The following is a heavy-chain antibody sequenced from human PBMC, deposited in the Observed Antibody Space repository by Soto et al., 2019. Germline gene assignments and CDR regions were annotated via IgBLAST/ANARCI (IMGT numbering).Heavy chain of an antibody. CDR1: GFTFSSYA. CDR3: AKDPYSSGWYYIDF. J-gene: IGHJ4*02. D-gene: IGHD6-19*01. CDR2: ISGSGGST. Sequence: PGGSLRLSCAASGFTFSSYAMSWVRQAPGKGLEWVSAISGSGGSTYYADSVKGRFTISRDNFKNTLYLQMNSLRAEDTAVYYCAKDPYSSGWYYIDFRGQGTLVTVSS. V-gene: IGHV3-23*01.